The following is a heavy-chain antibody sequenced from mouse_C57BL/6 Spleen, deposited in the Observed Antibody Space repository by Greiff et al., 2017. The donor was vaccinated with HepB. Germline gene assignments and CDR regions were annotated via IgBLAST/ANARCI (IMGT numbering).Heavy chain of an antibody. D-gene: IGHD1-1*01. J-gene: IGHJ2*01. CDR3: ARYYYGSSFTLYYFDY. CDR2: INPSSGYT. Sequence: VQVVESGAELAKPGASVKLSCKASGYTFTSYWMHWVKQRPGQGLEWIGYINPSSGYTKYNQKFKDKATLTADKSSSTAYMQLSSLTYEDSAVYYCARYYYGSSFTLYYFDYWGQGTTLTVSS. V-gene: IGHV1-7*01. CDR1: GYTFTSYW.